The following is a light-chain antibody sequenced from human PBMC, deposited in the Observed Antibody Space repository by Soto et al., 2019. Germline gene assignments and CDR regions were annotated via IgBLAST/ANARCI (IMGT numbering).Light chain of an antibody. J-gene: IGKJ3*01. CDR1: QSVSSSY. CDR3: QQYGNSQLT. Sequence: EIVLTQSPGTLSLSPGERATLSCRASQSVSSSYLAWYQQKPGQAPSLLIYSASSRATGIPDRFSGSGSGTDFTLTISRLEPEDFVVYYCQQYGNSQLTFCPGTKVDIK. V-gene: IGKV3-20*01. CDR2: SAS.